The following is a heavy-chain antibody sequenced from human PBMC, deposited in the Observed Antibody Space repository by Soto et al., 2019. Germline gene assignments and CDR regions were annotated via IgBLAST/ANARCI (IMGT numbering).Heavy chain of an antibody. CDR2: INHSGST. CDR1: GGSFSGYY. V-gene: IGHV4-34*01. CDR3: ARGPRRTVPGTRLYYCYGMDV. D-gene: IGHD6-19*01. Sequence: QVQLQQWGAGLLKPSETLSLTCAVYGGSFSGYYWSWIRQPPGKGLEWIGEINHSGSTNYNPSLKYRVTLSIDTPTNQSSRHLSSVAAADTAVYYCARGPRRTVPGTRLYYCYGMDVWGQGTTVTVSS. J-gene: IGHJ6*02.